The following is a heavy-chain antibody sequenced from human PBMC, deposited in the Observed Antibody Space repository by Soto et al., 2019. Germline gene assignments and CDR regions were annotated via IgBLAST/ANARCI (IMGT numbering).Heavy chain of an antibody. J-gene: IGHJ6*02. V-gene: IGHV1-69*13. CDR1: GGTFSNDA. D-gene: IGHD7-27*01. CDR2: IIPIYGTT. CDR3: ARDGMGTVVGGMDV. Sequence: SVKVSCKTSGGTFSNDAISWVRQAPGQGLEWMGGIIPIYGTTHYAQKFQGGVKLTADDSTGTAYMELSSLRSEDTGVYYCARDGMGTVVGGMDVWGQGTTVTVSS.